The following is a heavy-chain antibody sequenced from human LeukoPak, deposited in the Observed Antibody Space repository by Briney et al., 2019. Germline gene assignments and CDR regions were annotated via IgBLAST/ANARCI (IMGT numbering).Heavy chain of an antibody. J-gene: IGHJ4*02. CDR3: ARLGAVADNFDY. V-gene: IGHV1-69*05. Sequence: SVEVSCKASGGTFSSYAISWVRQAPGQGLEWMGRIIPIFGTANYAQKFQGRVTITTDESTSTAYVELSSLRSEDTAVYYCARLGAVADNFDYWGQGTLVTVSS. D-gene: IGHD6-19*01. CDR1: GGTFSSYA. CDR2: IIPIFGTA.